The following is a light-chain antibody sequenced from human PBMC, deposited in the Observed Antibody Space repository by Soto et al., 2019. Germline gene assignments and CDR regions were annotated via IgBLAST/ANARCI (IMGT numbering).Light chain of an antibody. CDR3: QQYGSSPIT. CDR1: QSVSSSD. J-gene: IGKJ5*01. Sequence: EILLTQSPATLSLSPGERATLSCGASQSVSSSDLAWYQQRPGLAPRLLIYDASSRATGIPDRFSGSGSGTDFTLTISRLQPEDFAVYYCQQYGSSPITFGEGTRLDIK. V-gene: IGKV3D-20*01. CDR2: DAS.